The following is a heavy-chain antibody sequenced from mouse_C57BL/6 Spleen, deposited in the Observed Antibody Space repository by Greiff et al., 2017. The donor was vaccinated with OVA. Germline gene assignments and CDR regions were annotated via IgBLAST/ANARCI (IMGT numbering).Heavy chain of an antibody. D-gene: IGHD2-4*01. J-gene: IGHJ3*01. CDR3: APYYDYFAY. V-gene: IGHV1-26*01. Sequence: VQLQQSGPELVKPGASVKISCKASGYTFTDYYMNWVKQSHGKSLEWIGDINPNNGGTSYNQKFKGKATLTVDKSSSTAYMELRSLTSEDSAVYYCAPYYDYFAYWGQGTLVTVSA. CDR2: INPNNGGT. CDR1: GYTFTDYY.